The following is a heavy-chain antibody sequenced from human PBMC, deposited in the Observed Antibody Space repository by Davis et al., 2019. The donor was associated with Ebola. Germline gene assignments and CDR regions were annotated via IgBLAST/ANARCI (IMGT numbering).Heavy chain of an antibody. CDR2: IFHGGNT. V-gene: IGHV4-39*01. D-gene: IGHD2-2*01. CDR3: ARKPARWENWFDP. CDR1: GGSIISSSSY. J-gene: IGHJ5*02. Sequence: SETLSLTCTVSGGSIISSSSYWGWIRQPPGKGLEWIGEIFHGGNTNYNPSLKSRVTISVDTSKNQFSLRLISVSAADTAVYYCARKPARWENWFDPWGQGTVVTVSS.